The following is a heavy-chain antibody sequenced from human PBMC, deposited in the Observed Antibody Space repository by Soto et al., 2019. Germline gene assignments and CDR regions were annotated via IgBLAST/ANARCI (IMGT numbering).Heavy chain of an antibody. J-gene: IGHJ3*02. D-gene: IGHD2-8*01. CDR3: AKASHCNKGRCSLGLIGDRAFDI. V-gene: IGHV3-30*18. CDR2: ISYDGSKK. Sequence: QARLVESGGGVVQPGRSLRLSCEASGLTFSAYGMHWVRQAPGKGLEWVATISYDGSKKYFGDSVKGRFTISRDNSKSTVYLEMNSLRTEETAVYYCAKASHCNKGRCSLGLIGDRAFDIWGQGTMVTVSS. CDR1: GLTFSAYG.